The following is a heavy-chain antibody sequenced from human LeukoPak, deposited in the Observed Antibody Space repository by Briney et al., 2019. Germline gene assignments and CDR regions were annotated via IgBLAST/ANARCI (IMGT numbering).Heavy chain of an antibody. CDR2: ISAYNGNT. Sequence: PGATVKVSCKASGYAFTTYGISWVRQAPGQGLEWMGWISAYNGNTNYAQKLQGRVTMTTDTSTSTAYMELRSLRSDDTAVYYCARDREVQYYDFWSGYSAFDIWGQGTMVTVSS. CDR3: ARDREVQYYDFWSGYSAFDI. J-gene: IGHJ3*02. CDR1: GYAFTTYG. D-gene: IGHD3-3*01. V-gene: IGHV1-18*01.